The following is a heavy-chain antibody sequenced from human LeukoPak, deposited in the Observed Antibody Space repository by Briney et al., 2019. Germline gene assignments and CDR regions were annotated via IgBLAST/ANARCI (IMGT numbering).Heavy chain of an antibody. D-gene: IGHD1-14*01. V-gene: IGHV1-2*02. Sequence: ASVKVSCKASGYTFTGYYMHWVRPAPGQGLEWMGWINPNSGGTNYAQKFQGRVTMTRDTSISTAYMELSRLRSDDTAVYYCAKISRVNNQLKYRDYFYYYYGMDVWGQGTTVTVSS. CDR1: GYTFTGYY. CDR2: INPNSGGT. CDR3: AKISRVNNQLKYRDYFYYYYGMDV. J-gene: IGHJ6*02.